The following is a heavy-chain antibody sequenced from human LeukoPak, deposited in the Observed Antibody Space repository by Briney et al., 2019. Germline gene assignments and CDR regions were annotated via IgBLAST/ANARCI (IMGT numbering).Heavy chain of an antibody. D-gene: IGHD5-18*01. CDR1: GFSFSSYE. Sequence: GGSLTLSCAASGFSFSSYEMNWVRQAPGKGLEWVSYISSSGSTMYSADSVKGRFTISRDNAKNSLYLQMNSLRAEDTGVYYCARDRGYSYDYALDYWGQEPWSPSPQ. V-gene: IGHV3-48*03. CDR2: ISSSGSTM. CDR3: ARDRGYSYDYALDY. J-gene: IGHJ4*01.